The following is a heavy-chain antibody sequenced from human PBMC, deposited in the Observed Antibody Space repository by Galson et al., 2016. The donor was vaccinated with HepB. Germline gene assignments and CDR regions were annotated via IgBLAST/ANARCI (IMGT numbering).Heavy chain of an antibody. D-gene: IGHD3-22*01. J-gene: IGHJ4*02. CDR3: ARGPYENGAAHLDY. Sequence: SLRLSCAASGFTFSNYWMHWVCQGPGKGLEWVAVIWHDGSNKYYADSVKGRFTISRDNSKNTLYLQMNSLRAEETAVYFCARGPYENGAAHLDYWGPGTLVTVSS. CDR2: IWHDGSNK. CDR1: GFTFSNYW. V-gene: IGHV3-33*08.